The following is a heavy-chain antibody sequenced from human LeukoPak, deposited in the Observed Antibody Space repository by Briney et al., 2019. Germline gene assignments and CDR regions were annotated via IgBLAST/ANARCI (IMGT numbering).Heavy chain of an antibody. CDR2: INIDGRSI. Sequence: GGSLRLSCAASTFTFSNYWMHWVRQAPGKGLVWVSRINIDGRSISYADSVKRRFTLSRDNAKNTLYLQMNSLRAEDTAVYYCARVPATGTAFDDWGQGTLVTVSS. J-gene: IGHJ4*02. V-gene: IGHV3-74*01. D-gene: IGHD6-13*01. CDR3: ARVPATGTAFDD. CDR1: TFTFSNYW.